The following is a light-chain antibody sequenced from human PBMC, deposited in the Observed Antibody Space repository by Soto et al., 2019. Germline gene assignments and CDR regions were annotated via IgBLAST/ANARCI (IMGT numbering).Light chain of an antibody. CDR1: QSISRW. CDR2: DAS. V-gene: IGKV1-5*01. CDR3: QQYNGYSTWT. Sequence: DIQMTQSPSTLSASVGDRVTITCRASQSISRWLAWYQQKPGKAPKVLIWDASSLQRGVPSRFSGSGSGTEFTLTISSLQPDDFVTYYCQQYNGYSTWTFGQGTKVEIK. J-gene: IGKJ1*01.